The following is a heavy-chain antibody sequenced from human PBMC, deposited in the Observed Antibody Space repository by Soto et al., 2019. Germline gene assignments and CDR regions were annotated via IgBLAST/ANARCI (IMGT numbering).Heavy chain of an antibody. CDR3: ARDESSGYYPSWYFDL. CDR2: IYSGGST. J-gene: IGHJ2*01. D-gene: IGHD3-22*01. CDR1: GFTVCSNY. V-gene: IGHV3-53*02. Sequence: EVQLVETGGGLIQPGGSLRRSCAASGFTVCSNYMSWVRQAPGKGLEWVSVIYSGGSTYYADSVKGRFTISRDNSKNTLYLQMNSLRAEDTAVYYCARDESSGYYPSWYFDLWGRGTLVTVSS.